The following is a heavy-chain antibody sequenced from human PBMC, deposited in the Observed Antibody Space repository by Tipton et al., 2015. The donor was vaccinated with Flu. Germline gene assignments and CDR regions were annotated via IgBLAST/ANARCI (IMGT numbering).Heavy chain of an antibody. CDR2: IYSSGST. J-gene: IGHJ4*02. V-gene: IGHV4-39*07. D-gene: IGHD3-10*01. Sequence: LRLSCTVSGASISSRSYYWGWIRQPPGKGLEWIGCIYSSGSTYYNPSLKSRVTISVDTSKNQFSLKLSSVTAADTAVYYCARGSGSGTYVIFDYWGQGTLVSVSS. CDR1: GASISSRSYY. CDR3: ARGSGSGTYVIFDY.